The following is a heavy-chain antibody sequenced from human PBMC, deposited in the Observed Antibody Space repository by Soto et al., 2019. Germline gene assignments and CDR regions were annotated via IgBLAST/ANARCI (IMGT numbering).Heavy chain of an antibody. J-gene: IGHJ6*03. Sequence: SETLSLTCAVYGGSFSGYYWSWIRQPPGKGLEWIGDINHIGSTNYNPSLKIRVTISVDTSKNHFSLKLSSVTAADTSVYYCARGKVPYYYGSGSYYHPPYYMDVWGKGTTVTVSS. V-gene: IGHV4-34*01. D-gene: IGHD3-10*01. CDR1: GGSFSGYY. CDR2: INHIGST. CDR3: ARGKVPYYYGSGSYYHPPYYMDV.